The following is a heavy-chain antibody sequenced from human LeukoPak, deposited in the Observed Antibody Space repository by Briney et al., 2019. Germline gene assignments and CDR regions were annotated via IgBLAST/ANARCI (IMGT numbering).Heavy chain of an antibody. CDR3: ARTPGIAAAGTPFDY. CDR2: ISSSSSYI. Sequence: GGSLRLSCAASGFTFSSYSMNWVRQAPGKGLEWVSSISSSSSYIYYADSVKGRFTISRDNAKNSLYLQMNSLRAEDTAVYCCARTPGIAAAGTPFDYWGQGTLVTVSS. D-gene: IGHD6-13*01. J-gene: IGHJ4*02. V-gene: IGHV3-21*01. CDR1: GFTFSSYS.